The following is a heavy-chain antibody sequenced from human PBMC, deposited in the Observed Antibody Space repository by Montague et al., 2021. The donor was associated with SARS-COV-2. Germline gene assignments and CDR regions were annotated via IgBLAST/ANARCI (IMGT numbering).Heavy chain of an antibody. CDR3: ARDTYYYDSSGYYPAVWDY. CDR2: ISSSSSYI. V-gene: IGHV3-21*01. CDR1: GFTFSSYS. Sequence: SLRLSCAASGFTFSSYSMNWVRQAPGKGLEWVSSISSSSSYIYYADSVKGRFTISRGNAKNSLYLQMNSLRAEDTAVYYCARDTYYYDSSGYYPAVWDYWGQGTLVTVSS. J-gene: IGHJ4*02. D-gene: IGHD3-22*01.